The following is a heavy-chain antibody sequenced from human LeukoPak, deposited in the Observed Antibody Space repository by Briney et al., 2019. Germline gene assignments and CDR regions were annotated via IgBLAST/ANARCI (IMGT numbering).Heavy chain of an antibody. Sequence: GGSLRLSCAASGFTFSSYAVSWVRQAPGKGLEWVSAISGSGGSTYYADSVKGRFTISRDNSKNTLYLQMNSLGAEDTAVYYCAKSSAAARAYYFDYWGQGTLVTVSS. CDR2: ISGSGGST. V-gene: IGHV3-23*01. J-gene: IGHJ4*02. D-gene: IGHD6-25*01. CDR1: GFTFSSYA. CDR3: AKSSAAARAYYFDY.